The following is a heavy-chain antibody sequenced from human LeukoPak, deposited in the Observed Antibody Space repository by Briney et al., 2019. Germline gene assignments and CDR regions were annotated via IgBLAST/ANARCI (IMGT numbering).Heavy chain of an antibody. J-gene: IGHJ4*02. CDR3: ARDLFYDILTGYRHETGY. D-gene: IGHD3-9*01. Sequence: GASVKVSCKASGFTFTNYNLHWVRQAPGQRLEWMGWINTNTGNPTYAQGSTGRFVFSLDTSVSTAYLQISSLKAEDTAVYYCARDLFYDILTGYRHETGYWGQGTLVTVSS. V-gene: IGHV7-4-1*02. CDR1: GFTFTNYN. CDR2: INTNTGNP.